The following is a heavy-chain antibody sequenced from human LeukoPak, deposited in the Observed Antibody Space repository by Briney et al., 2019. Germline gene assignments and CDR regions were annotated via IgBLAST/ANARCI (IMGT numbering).Heavy chain of an antibody. Sequence: GGSLRLSCAASGFTFSSYWMSWVRQAPGKGLVWVARIDSDGSSTTYADSVKGRFTISRDNAKNTLYLQMNSLRADDTAVYYCARLGGSSPVDYWGQGTLVTVSS. J-gene: IGHJ4*02. CDR2: IDSDGSST. CDR3: ARLGGSSPVDY. D-gene: IGHD6-6*01. V-gene: IGHV3-74*01. CDR1: GFTFSSYW.